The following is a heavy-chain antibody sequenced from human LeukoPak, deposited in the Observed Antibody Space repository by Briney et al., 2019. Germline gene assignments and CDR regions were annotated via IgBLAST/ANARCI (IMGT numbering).Heavy chain of an antibody. V-gene: IGHV3-74*01. D-gene: IGHD3-10*01. Sequence: GGSLRLSCAASGFTSSSYWMHWVRQAPGKGLVWVSRINSDGSSTSYADSVKGRFTISRDNAKNTLYLQMNSLRAEDTAVYYCAREAMVRGACFDYWGQGTLVTVSS. J-gene: IGHJ4*02. CDR1: GFTSSSYW. CDR2: INSDGSST. CDR3: AREAMVRGACFDY.